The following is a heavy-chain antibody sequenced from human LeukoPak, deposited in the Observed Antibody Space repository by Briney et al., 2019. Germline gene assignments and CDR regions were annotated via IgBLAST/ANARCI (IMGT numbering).Heavy chain of an antibody. Sequence: GASVKVSCKASGYTFTSYGISWVRQAPGQGLEWMGWISAYNGNTNYAQKLQGRVTMTTDISTSTAYMELRSLRSDDTAVYYCAREVDVDSIVPSDYWGQGTLVTVSS. CDR2: ISAYNGNT. J-gene: IGHJ4*02. CDR1: GYTFTSYG. CDR3: AREVDVDSIVPSDY. V-gene: IGHV1-18*01. D-gene: IGHD2-8*01.